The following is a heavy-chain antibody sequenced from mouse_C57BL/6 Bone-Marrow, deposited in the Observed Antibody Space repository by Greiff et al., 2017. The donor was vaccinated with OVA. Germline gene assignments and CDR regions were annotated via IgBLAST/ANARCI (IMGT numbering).Heavy chain of an antibody. CDR1: GFSLTSYG. Sequence: QVQLKESGPGLVAPSQSLSITCTASGFSLTSYGVHWVRQTPGKGLEWMVAIWSDGSTTYNSAPISRRSISKDNSKSQVFLKMNSLQTDDTAMYYCASQGYYYGNSLDYWGQGTSVTVSS. J-gene: IGHJ4*01. D-gene: IGHD1-1*01. CDR2: IWSDGST. CDR3: ASQGYYYGNSLDY. V-gene: IGHV2-6*03.